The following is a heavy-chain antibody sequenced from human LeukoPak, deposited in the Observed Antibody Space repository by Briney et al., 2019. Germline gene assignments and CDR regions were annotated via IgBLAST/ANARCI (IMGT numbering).Heavy chain of an antibody. Sequence: SETLSLTCVVYGGSFSNDYWSWIRQPPGKGLEWLGEINHSGSTNYNPSLKSRVTVSVDTSKNQFSLKLSSVTAADTAVYYCASGVVVPAACWFDPWGQGTLVTVSS. V-gene: IGHV4-34*01. CDR3: ASGVVVPAACWFDP. D-gene: IGHD2-2*01. CDR2: INHSGST. J-gene: IGHJ5*02. CDR1: GGSFSNDY.